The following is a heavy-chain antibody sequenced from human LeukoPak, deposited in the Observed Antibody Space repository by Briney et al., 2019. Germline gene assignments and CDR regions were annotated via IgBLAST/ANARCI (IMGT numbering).Heavy chain of an antibody. D-gene: IGHD6-13*01. CDR2: VSGSGGNT. Sequence: GGSLRLSCAASGFIFSDYGMSWVRQAPGKGLEWVSAVSGSGGNTFYADSVKGRFTISRDNSKNTLYLQMNSLRAEDTAVYYCAKGHSSSPYYFDYWGQGTLVTVSS. V-gene: IGHV3-23*01. CDR1: GFIFSDYG. CDR3: AKGHSSSPYYFDY. J-gene: IGHJ4*02.